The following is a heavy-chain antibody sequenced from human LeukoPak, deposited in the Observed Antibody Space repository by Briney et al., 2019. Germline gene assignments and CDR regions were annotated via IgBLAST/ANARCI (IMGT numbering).Heavy chain of an antibody. V-gene: IGHV4-59*08. CDR1: GGSISSYY. J-gene: IGHJ4*02. CDR3: ARRVRFFGFDY. D-gene: IGHD3-3*01. CDR2: IYYSGST. Sequence: SETLSLTCTVSGGSISSYYWSWIRQPPGKGLEWIGYIYYSGSTNYNPSLKSRVTISVDTSKNQFSLKLSSVTAADTAVYYCARRVRFFGFDYWGQGTLVTVSS.